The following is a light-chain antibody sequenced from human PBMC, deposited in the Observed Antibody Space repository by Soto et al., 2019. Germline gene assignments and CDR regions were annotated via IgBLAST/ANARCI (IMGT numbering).Light chain of an antibody. CDR1: QSVNNQ. Sequence: EIVLTQSPVILPLSPGERASLSCRASQSVNNQLAWYQQKPGQAPRLLIYDASRRVTGIPARFSGSGSGTDFTLTLSSLEPEDFAVYYCQQRAGASTFGQGTRLEIK. CDR2: DAS. CDR3: QQRAGAST. V-gene: IGKV3-11*01. J-gene: IGKJ5*01.